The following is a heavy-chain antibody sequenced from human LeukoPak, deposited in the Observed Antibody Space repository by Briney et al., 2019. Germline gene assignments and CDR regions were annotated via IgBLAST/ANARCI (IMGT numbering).Heavy chain of an antibody. V-gene: IGHV3-43D*03. CDR2: ISWDGDST. J-gene: IGHJ4*02. CDR1: GFTFDDYG. CDR3: ATAPYDSIGIFDY. Sequence: GGSLRLSCAASGFTFDDYGMSWVRQAPGKGLECVSLISWDGDSTYYADSVKGRFTISRDNYKNSLYLQMNSLRTEDTALYYCATAPYDSIGIFDYWGQGTLVTVPS. D-gene: IGHD3-22*01.